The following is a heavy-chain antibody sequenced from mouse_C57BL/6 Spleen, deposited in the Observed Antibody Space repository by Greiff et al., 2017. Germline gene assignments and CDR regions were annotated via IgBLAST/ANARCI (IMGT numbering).Heavy chain of an antibody. Sequence: QVQLQQPGAELVRPGSSVKLSCKASGYTFTSYWMDWVKQRPGQGLEWIGNIYPSDSETHYNQKFKDKATLTVDKSSSTAYMQLSSLTAEDSAVYYCASRGLGLAWVAYWGQGTLVTVYA. CDR1: GYTFTSYW. CDR3: ASRGLGLAWVAY. V-gene: IGHV1-61*01. CDR2: IYPSDSET. D-gene: IGHD4-1*01. J-gene: IGHJ3*01.